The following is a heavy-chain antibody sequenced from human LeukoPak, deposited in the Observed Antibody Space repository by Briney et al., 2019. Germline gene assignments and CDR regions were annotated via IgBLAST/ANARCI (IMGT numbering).Heavy chain of an antibody. V-gene: IGHV3-64*01. CDR1: GFTFSSYG. CDR2: ISKNGRNT. CDR3: ATYVDTVRYDAFDV. D-gene: IGHD5-18*01. J-gene: IGHJ3*01. Sequence: GRSLRLSCAASGFTFSSYGMHWVRQAPGKGLEFVSAISKNGRNTYYGNSMKGRFTISRDISKNTLYLQMGSLRPEDMAVYYCATYVDTVRYDAFDVWGQGTMVTVSS.